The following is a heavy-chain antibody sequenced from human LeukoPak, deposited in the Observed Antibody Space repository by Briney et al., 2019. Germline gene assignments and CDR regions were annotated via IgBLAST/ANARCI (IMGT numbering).Heavy chain of an antibody. V-gene: IGHV3-74*01. CDR1: GFSFSSYW. J-gene: IGHJ5*02. Sequence: GGSLRLSCAASGFSFSSYWMHWVRQAPGKGLVWVSRINSDGSRTSCADSVKGRFSISRDNAKNTVYLQMNSLRAEDTAVYYCARELVVAGGTNWFDPWGQGTLVTVSS. D-gene: IGHD3-22*01. CDR2: INSDGSRT. CDR3: ARELVVAGGTNWFDP.